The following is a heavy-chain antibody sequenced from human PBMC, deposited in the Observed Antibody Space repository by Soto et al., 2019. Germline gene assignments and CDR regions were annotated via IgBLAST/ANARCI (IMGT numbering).Heavy chain of an antibody. D-gene: IGHD1-26*01. CDR2: ILGSGDST. CDR3: AKDNPVGATPGWFDS. V-gene: IGHV3-23*01. Sequence: EVQLLESGGGFVQPGWSLRLSCESSGFTFRNFAMSWVRQAPGQGLEWVSSILGSGDSTYYADSVKGRFSISRDNSKNTLYLQMNSLRAEDTAIYYCAKDNPVGATPGWFDSWGQGTLVLVSS. J-gene: IGHJ5*01. CDR1: GFTFRNFA.